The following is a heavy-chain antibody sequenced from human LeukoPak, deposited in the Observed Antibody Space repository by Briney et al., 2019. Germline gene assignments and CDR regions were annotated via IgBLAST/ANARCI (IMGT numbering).Heavy chain of an antibody. CDR1: GFTLSSYN. J-gene: IGHJ4*02. D-gene: IGHD4-17*01. CDR3: ARDHYGDYFFDF. Sequence: PGDSLRLSCVASGFTLSSYNVNWVRQAPGKGLEWVSHISSASGTVYYAESVKGRFTISRDTANNSLYLQMNDLSAEDTAVYYCARDHYGDYFFDFWGQGTLVTVSS. CDR2: ISSASGTV. V-gene: IGHV3-48*01.